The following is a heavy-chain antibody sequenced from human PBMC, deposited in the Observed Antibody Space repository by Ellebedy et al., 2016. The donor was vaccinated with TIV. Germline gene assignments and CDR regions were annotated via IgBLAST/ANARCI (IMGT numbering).Heavy chain of an antibody. Sequence: MPSETLSLTCTVSGGSISSGDYYWSWIRQPPGKGLEWIGYIYYSGSTYYNPSLKSRVTISVDTSQNQFSLQLSSVTAADTAVYYCAREGSYFYDSSGSFDYWGQGTLVTVSS. J-gene: IGHJ4*02. V-gene: IGHV4-30-4*01. CDR3: AREGSYFYDSSGSFDY. D-gene: IGHD3-22*01. CDR1: GGSISSGDYY. CDR2: IYYSGST.